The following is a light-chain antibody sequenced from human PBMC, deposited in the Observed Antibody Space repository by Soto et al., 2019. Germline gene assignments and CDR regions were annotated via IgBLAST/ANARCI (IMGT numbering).Light chain of an antibody. CDR3: QQYNSFWT. V-gene: IGKV1-5*03. J-gene: IGKJ1*01. CDR2: KAS. Sequence: DIQMTQSPSTLSASVGDRVIITCRASQSISSWLAWYQQKPGKAPKLLIYKASSLGSGVPSRFSGSGYGTEFTLTISSLQPDDFVTYYCQQYNSFWTFGRGTKVEIK. CDR1: QSISSW.